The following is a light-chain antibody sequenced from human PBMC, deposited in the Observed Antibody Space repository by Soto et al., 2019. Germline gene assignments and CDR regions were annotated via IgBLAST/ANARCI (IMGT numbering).Light chain of an antibody. CDR2: GAS. CDR1: QSIADY. J-gene: IGKJ1*01. V-gene: IGKV1-39*01. Sequence: DIHLTQSPSSLSASVGDRVTITCRASQSIADYLHWYQHKPGRVPKLLVYGASRLQSGVPSRFSGTGSGTDFTLTIASLQPEDFVTYYCHQSYNIPQTFGQGTKVEIK. CDR3: HQSYNIPQT.